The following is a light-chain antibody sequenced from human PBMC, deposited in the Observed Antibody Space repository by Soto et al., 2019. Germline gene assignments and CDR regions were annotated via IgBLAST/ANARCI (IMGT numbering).Light chain of an antibody. J-gene: IGKJ5*01. CDR1: QSVSSY. CDR3: QQRSNWPFT. Sequence: EIVFTQSPATLSLPPGERATLSCRASQSVSSYLAWYQQKPGQAPRLLIYDASNRATGIPARFSGSGSGTDFTLTISSLEAEDFAVYYCQQRSNWPFTFGQGTRLEIK. V-gene: IGKV3-11*01. CDR2: DAS.